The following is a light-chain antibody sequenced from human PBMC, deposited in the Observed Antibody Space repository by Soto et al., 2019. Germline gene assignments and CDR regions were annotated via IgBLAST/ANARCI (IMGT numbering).Light chain of an antibody. V-gene: IGLV1-40*01. J-gene: IGLJ3*02. CDR1: SSDIGAGYD. CDR2: GNT. Sequence: QSVLTQPPSVSGAPGQRVTISCTGSSSDIGAGYDVHWYQHLPGTAPKLLIYGNTNRPSGVPDRFSGSMSGTSASLAITGLQAEDEADYYCQSYDSSLSALFGGGTKLTVL. CDR3: QSYDSSLSAL.